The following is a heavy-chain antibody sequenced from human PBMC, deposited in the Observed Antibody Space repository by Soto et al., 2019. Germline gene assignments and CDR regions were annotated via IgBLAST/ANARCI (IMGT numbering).Heavy chain of an antibody. CDR2: ISESGSSM. V-gene: IGHV3-48*03. J-gene: IGHJ6*02. D-gene: IGHD6-19*01. CDR3: ARDQEVHDSRGHKIRAMDV. CDR1: GFPFRSYE. Sequence: GGSLRLSCAASGFPFRSYEMNWVRQAPGKGLEWISYISESGSSMYYADSVKGRFAISRDNAKNSLYLQMNSLRAEDTAVYYCARDQEVHDSRGHKIRAMDVWDQGTTVTVSS.